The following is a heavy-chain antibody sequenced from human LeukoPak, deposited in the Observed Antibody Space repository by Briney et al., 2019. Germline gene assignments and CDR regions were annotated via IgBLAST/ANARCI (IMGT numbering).Heavy chain of an antibody. D-gene: IGHD6-13*01. V-gene: IGHV1-46*01. CDR1: GYTSTSYY. CDR3: ARALAAAAGRRAAMMGD. CDR2: INPTGGST. Sequence: ASVKVSCKASGYTSTSYYMHWVRQAPGQGLEWMGIINPTGGSTSDAQKFQGRVTMTRDMSTSTVYMELSSLRFEDTAVYYCARALAAAAGRRAAMMGDWGQGTLVTVSS. J-gene: IGHJ4*02.